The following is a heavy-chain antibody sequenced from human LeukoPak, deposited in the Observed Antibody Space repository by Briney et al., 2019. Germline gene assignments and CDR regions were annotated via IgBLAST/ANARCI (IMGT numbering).Heavy chain of an antibody. J-gene: IGHJ5*02. CDR2: ISGSGGST. CDR1: GFTFSSYA. Sequence: GGSLRLSCAASGFTFSSYAMSWVRQAPGKGLEWVSAISGSGGSTYYADSVKGRFTISRDNAENSLHLQMNSLRAEDTAFYYCARPLLYYYGSETYFWFDLWGQGTLVTVSS. D-gene: IGHD3-10*01. CDR3: ARPLLYYYGSETYFWFDL. V-gene: IGHV3-23*01.